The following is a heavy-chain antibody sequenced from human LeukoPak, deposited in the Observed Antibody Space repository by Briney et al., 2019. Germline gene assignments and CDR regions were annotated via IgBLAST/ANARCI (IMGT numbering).Heavy chain of an antibody. D-gene: IGHD6-13*01. Sequence: SETLSLTCTVSGGSISSYYWSWIRQPAGKGLEWIGRIYTSGSTNYNPSLKSRVTMSVDTSKNQFSLELTSVTPADTAVYYCAKAPGIAAGPLAYNWFDPWGQGTLVTVSS. J-gene: IGHJ5*02. CDR3: AKAPGIAAGPLAYNWFDP. V-gene: IGHV4-4*07. CDR1: GGSISSYY. CDR2: IYTSGST.